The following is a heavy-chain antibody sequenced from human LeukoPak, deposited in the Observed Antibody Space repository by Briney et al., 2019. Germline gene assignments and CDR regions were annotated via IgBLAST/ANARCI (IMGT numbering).Heavy chain of an antibody. CDR3: AKSGGFSPLDY. J-gene: IGHJ4*02. Sequence: SGGSLRLSCAASGFTFSDSYMSWIRQAPGKGLEWVSYISGSGDAICYTDSVKGRFTISRDNAKNSLYLQMNSLRAEDTAVYYCAKSGGFSPLDYWGQGTLVTVSA. D-gene: IGHD3-16*01. CDR1: GFTFSDSY. CDR2: ISGSGDAI. V-gene: IGHV3-11*04.